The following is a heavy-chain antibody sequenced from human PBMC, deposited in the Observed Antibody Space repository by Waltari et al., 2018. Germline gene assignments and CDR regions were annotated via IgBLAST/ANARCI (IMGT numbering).Heavy chain of an antibody. V-gene: IGHV4-59*01. J-gene: IGHJ4*02. CDR2: IYYNGTT. D-gene: IGHD6-13*01. CDR3: ARGAAAHRY. CDR1: VGSIRGYF. Sequence: QVQLQESAPGLVKPSGTLSLTCTVSVGSIRGYFWSWIRQPPGKGLECIGYIYYNGTTNYNPSLKSRVTISVDRSKNQFSLKLTSVTPADTAVYYCARGAAAHRYWGQGTLVTVSS.